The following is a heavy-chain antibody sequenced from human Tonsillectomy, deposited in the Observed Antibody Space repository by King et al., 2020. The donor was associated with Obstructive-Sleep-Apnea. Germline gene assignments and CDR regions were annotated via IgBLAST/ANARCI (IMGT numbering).Heavy chain of an antibody. V-gene: IGHV1-24*01. J-gene: IGHJ1*01. CDR2: SDAEESET. CDR3: ATVDGATTGEYFQH. D-gene: IGHD1-26*01. CDR1: GYTLTELP. Sequence: QLVQSGAEVKKPGASVKVSCKVSGYTLTELPMHWVRQTPGKGLEWMGGSDAEESETVYAQEFKYRVTMTEDSSTDTAYLELSRLRSEDTAVYYCATVDGATTGEYFQHWGPGTLVTVSS.